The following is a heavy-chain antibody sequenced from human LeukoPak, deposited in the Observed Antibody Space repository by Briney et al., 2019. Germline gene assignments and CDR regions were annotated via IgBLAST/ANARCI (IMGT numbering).Heavy chain of an antibody. CDR3: ARVAWSGFDL. V-gene: IGHV3-48*03. CDR2: ISASGRTT. D-gene: IGHD3-3*01. Sequence: GGSLRLSCAASGFKFSSYDRNWVRQAPGKGLEWVSYISASGRTTYYVDSVKGRFTLSRDNAKNSLYLQMNSLRAEDMAVYYCARVAWSGFDLWGQGTMVTGSP. J-gene: IGHJ3*01. CDR1: GFKFSSYD.